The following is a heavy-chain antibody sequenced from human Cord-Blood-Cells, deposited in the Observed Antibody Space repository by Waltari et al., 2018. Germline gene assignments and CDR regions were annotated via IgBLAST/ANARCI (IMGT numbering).Heavy chain of an antibody. CDR2: IYYSGST. CDR3: ARDMAGTLYAFDI. D-gene: IGHD6-19*01. CDR1: GGSISSYY. Sequence: QVQLQESGPGLVKPSETLSLTCTVPGGSISSYYWSWIRQPPGKGLEWIGYIYYSGSTNYNPSLKSRVTISVDTSKNQFSLKLSSVTAADTAVYYCARDMAGTLYAFDIWGQGTMVTVSS. J-gene: IGHJ3*02. V-gene: IGHV4-59*01.